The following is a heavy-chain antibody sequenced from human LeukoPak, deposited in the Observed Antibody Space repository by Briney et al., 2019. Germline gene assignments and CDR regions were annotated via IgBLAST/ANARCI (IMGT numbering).Heavy chain of an antibody. CDR3: ARRIVGATYYFDY. CDR2: IYPGDSDT. J-gene: IGHJ4*02. Sequence: GESLQISCKGSGYSFTSYWIGWVRQLPGKGLEWMGIIYPGDSDTRYSPSFQGQVTISADKSISTAYLQWSSLKASDTAMYYCARRIVGATYYFDYWGQGTLVTVSS. V-gene: IGHV5-51*01. D-gene: IGHD1-26*01. CDR1: GYSFTSYW.